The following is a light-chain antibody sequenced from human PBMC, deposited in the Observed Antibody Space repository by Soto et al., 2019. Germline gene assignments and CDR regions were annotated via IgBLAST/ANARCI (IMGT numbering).Light chain of an antibody. CDR1: NIGTKS. CDR3: PMWDDSSDPPHV. V-gene: IGLV3-21*04. CDR2: YDS. J-gene: IGLJ1*01. Sequence: SYELTQPPSVSVAPGKTATITCGGNNIGTKSVHWYQQKPVQAPVLVMSYDSDRPSGIPERISVSNSGNTATLTISRVEPGDEADYYCPMWDDSSDPPHVFGTGTKLTVL.